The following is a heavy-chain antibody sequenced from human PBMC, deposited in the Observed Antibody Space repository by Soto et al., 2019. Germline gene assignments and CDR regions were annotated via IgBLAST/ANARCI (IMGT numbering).Heavy chain of an antibody. CDR2: TYYRSKWYN. CDR3: ARAPHKWRSSSYWYFDL. D-gene: IGHD6-6*01. Sequence: QSQTLSPTCAISGDSVSSNSAAWNWIRQSPSRGLEWLGRTYYRSKWYNDYAVSVKSRITINPDTSKNQFSLQLNSVTPEDTAVYYCARAPHKWRSSSYWYFDLWGRGTLVTVSS. CDR1: GDSVSSNSAA. J-gene: IGHJ2*01. V-gene: IGHV6-1*01.